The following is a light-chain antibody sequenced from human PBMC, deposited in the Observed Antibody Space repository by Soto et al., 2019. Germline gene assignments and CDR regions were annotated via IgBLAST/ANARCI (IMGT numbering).Light chain of an antibody. CDR1: QSISSW. CDR3: QQYYSYPRT. V-gene: IGKV1-5*01. CDR2: AAS. Sequence: IRMPQSPSTLSASLGDRVTITCGASQSISSWLAWYQQKPGKAPKLLIYAASTLQSGVPSRFSGSGSGTDFTLTISCLQSEDFATYYCQQYYSYPRTFGQGTKVDIK. J-gene: IGKJ1*01.